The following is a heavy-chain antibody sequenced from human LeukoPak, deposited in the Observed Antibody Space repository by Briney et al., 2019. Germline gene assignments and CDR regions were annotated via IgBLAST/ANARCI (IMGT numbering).Heavy chain of an antibody. D-gene: IGHD3-22*01. CDR2: IYYSGST. CDR1: GGSISSGGYY. CDR3: ARDSQGLSSGYYRGFDY. J-gene: IGHJ4*02. Sequence: PSQTLSLTCTVSGGSISSGGYYWSWIRQHPGKGLEWIGYIYYSGSTYYNPSLKSRVTISVDTSKNQFSLKLSSVTAADTAVYYCARDSQGLSSGYYRGFDYWGQGTLVSVSS. V-gene: IGHV4-31*03.